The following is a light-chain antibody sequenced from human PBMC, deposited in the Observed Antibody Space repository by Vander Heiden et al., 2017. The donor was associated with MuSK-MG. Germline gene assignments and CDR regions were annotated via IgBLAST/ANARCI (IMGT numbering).Light chain of an antibody. CDR1: TSNIGGYT. CDR2: MDV. Sequence: QSVLTQPPSASGTPGQRVTISCSGGTSNIGGYTVNWYQRLPGTAPKLLIEMDVQRPSGVPDRFSGSKSGTSASLAISGLQSDDEADYFGAAWDDSLNGWLFGGGTRLTVL. V-gene: IGLV1-44*01. CDR3: AAWDDSLNGWL. J-gene: IGLJ2*01.